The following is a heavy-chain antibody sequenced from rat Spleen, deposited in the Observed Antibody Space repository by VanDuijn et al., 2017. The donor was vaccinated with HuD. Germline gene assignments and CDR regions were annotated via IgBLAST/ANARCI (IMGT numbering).Heavy chain of an antibody. V-gene: IGHV5-29*01. CDR1: GFTFSNYG. CDR2: ISYDGTAT. J-gene: IGHJ3*01. CDR3: ARGGYTTDYFYVGWFAY. Sequence: EVQLVESGGGLVQPGRSLKLSCAASGFTFSNYGMAWVRQAPTKGLEWVASISYDGTATYYRDSVKGRFTLSRNNAKNTQYLQMDSLRSEDTATYYCARGGYTTDYFYVGWFAYWGQGTLVTVSS. D-gene: IGHD1-6*01.